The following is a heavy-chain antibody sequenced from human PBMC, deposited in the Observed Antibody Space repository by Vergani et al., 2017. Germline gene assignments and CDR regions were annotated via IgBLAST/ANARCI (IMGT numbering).Heavy chain of an antibody. CDR3: AKDNGPGYYDSCGYCYH. D-gene: IGHD3-22*01. CDR2: ISGSGGFT. V-gene: IGHV3-23*01. CDR1: GFTFTNFA. Sequence: EVQLLESGGNLVQPGGSLRLSCAASGFTFTNFAMTWVRQAPGEGLEWVSGISGSGGFTYYADSVKGRFTISRDNSKNTMFLQMNNLRAEDTAVYYCAKDNGPGYYDSCGYCYHWGHGTLVTVSS. J-gene: IGHJ5*02.